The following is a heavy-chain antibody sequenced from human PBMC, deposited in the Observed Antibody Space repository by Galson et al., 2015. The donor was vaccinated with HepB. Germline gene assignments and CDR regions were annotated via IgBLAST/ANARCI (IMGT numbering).Heavy chain of an antibody. J-gene: IGHJ3*02. CDR3: ARESLRGTTVVTPGDAFDI. CDR2: IIPIFGTA. CDR1: GGTFSSYA. D-gene: IGHD4-23*01. Sequence: SVKVSCKASGGTFSSYAISWVRQAPGQGLEWMGGIIPIFGTANYAQKFQGRVTITADESTSTVYMELSSLRSEDTAVYYCARESLRGTTVVTPGDAFDIWGQGTMVTVSS. V-gene: IGHV1-69*01.